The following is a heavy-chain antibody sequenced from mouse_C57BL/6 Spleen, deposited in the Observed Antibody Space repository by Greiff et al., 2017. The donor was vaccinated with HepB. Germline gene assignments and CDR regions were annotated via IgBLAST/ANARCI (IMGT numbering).Heavy chain of an antibody. CDR1: GFTFSDFY. CDR3: ARDYYGWYFDV. J-gene: IGHJ1*03. V-gene: IGHV7-1*01. CDR2: SRNKANDYTT. Sequence: EVMLVESGGGLVQSGRSLRLSCATSGFTFSDFYMEWVRQAPGKGLEWIAASRNKANDYTTEYSASVKGRFIVSRDTSQSILYLQMNALRAEDTAIYYCARDYYGWYFDVWGTGTTVTFSS. D-gene: IGHD2-1*01.